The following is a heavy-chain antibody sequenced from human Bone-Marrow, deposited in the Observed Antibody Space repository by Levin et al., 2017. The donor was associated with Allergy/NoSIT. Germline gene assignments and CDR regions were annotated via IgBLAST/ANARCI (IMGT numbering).Heavy chain of an antibody. CDR3: ARLFAV. CDR1: GASISSSNW. J-gene: IGHJ2*01. CDR2: IFHTEIT. Sequence: SETLSLTCAVSGASISSSNWWTWVRQPPGQGLEWIGEIFHTEITNYNPSLQSRVTMSVDKSKNQFSLNLSSVTAADTAVYYCARLFAVWGRGTLVTVSS. V-gene: IGHV4-4*02.